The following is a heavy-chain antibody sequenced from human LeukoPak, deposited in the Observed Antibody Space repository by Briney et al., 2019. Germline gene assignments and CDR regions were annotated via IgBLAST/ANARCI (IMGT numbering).Heavy chain of an antibody. CDR1: GFTIGSNH. Sequence: GGSLRLSCAASGFTIGSNHINWVRQAPGKGLEWVSYISRSGSSIDYADSVKGRFTISRDNAKNSLYLQMNSLRAEDTAVYYCAELGITMIGGVWGKGTTVTISS. CDR3: AELGITMIGGV. CDR2: ISRSGSSI. J-gene: IGHJ6*04. V-gene: IGHV3-48*03. D-gene: IGHD3-10*02.